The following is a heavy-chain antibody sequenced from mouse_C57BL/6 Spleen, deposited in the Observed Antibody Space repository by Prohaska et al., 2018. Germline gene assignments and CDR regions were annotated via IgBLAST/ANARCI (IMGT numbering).Heavy chain of an antibody. Sequence: EVQLQQSGPELVKPGASVKISCKASGYTFTDYYMNWVKQSHGKSLEWIGDINPNNGGTSYNQKFKGKATLTVDKSSSTAYMELRSLTSDDSAVYYWATTVVPHYYAMDYWGKGTSVTVYS. CDR3: ATTVVPHYYAMDY. D-gene: IGHD1-1*01. V-gene: IGHV1-26*01. CDR2: INPNNGGT. CDR1: GYTFTDYY. J-gene: IGHJ4*01.